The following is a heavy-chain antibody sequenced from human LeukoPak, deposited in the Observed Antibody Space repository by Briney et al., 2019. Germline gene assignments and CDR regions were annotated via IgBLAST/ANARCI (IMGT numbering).Heavy chain of an antibody. D-gene: IGHD2-2*03. V-gene: IGHV1-24*01. CDR3: AIGFPGLDY. CDR1: GYTLTELS. J-gene: IGHJ4*02. Sequence: GASVNVSCKVSGYTLTELSMHWVRQAPGKGLEWMGGFAPEDGETIYAQKFQGRVTMTEDTSTDTAYMELSSLRSEDKAVYYCAIGFPGLDYWGKGTLVPVSS. CDR2: FAPEDGET.